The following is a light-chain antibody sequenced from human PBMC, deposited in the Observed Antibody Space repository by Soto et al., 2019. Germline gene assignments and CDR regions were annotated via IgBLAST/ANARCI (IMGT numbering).Light chain of an antibody. Sequence: EIVLTQSPATLSLSPGERATLSCGASQSISSNSLAWYQQKPGLAPRLLIYDASNRATGIPGRFSGSGSGTDFTLTISRLEPEDVAIYFCQQYGNSPSTFVRGTRLEI. J-gene: IGKJ5*01. CDR1: QSISSNS. CDR2: DAS. CDR3: QQYGNSPST. V-gene: IGKV3D-20*01.